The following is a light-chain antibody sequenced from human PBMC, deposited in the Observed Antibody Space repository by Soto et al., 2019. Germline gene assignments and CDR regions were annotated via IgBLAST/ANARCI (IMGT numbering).Light chain of an antibody. J-gene: IGLJ2*01. CDR1: SSDVGDYKY. CDR2: EVS. V-gene: IGLV2-14*01. CDR3: SSYTSSSTLI. Sequence: QSALTQPASVSGSPGQSITISCTETSSDVGDYKYVSWYQQHPGKAPKVMIYEVSNRPSGVSNRFSGSKSGNTASLTISGLQAEDEADYYCSSYTSSSTLIFGRGTKLTVL.